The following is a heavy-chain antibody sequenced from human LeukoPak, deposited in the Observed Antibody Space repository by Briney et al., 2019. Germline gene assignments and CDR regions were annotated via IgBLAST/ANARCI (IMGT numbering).Heavy chain of an antibody. J-gene: IGHJ4*02. Sequence: PSETLSLTCTVSGGFISSSSYYWGWIRQPPGKGLEWIGSIYYSGSTYYNPSLKSRVTISVDTSKNQFSLKLSSVTAADTAVYYCARDSVVVPAAGIDYWGQGTLVTVSS. CDR1: GGFISSSSYY. CDR3: ARDSVVVPAAGIDY. CDR2: IYYSGST. V-gene: IGHV4-39*07. D-gene: IGHD2-2*01.